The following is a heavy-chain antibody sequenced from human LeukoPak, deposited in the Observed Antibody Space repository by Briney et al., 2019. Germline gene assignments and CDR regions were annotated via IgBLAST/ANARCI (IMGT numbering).Heavy chain of an antibody. CDR1: GFTFSSYA. V-gene: IGHV3-30-3*01. CDR3: ARTRYSVPLWYFDL. CDR2: ISYDGSNK. D-gene: IGHD1-14*01. J-gene: IGHJ2*01. Sequence: GRSLRLSCAASGFTFSSYAMHWVRQAPGKGLEWVAVISYDGSNKYYADSVKGRFTISRDNSKNTLYLQMNSLRAEDTAVYYRARTRYSVPLWYFDLWGRGTLVTVSS.